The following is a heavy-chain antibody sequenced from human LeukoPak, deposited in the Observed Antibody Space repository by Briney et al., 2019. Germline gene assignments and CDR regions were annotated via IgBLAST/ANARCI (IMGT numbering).Heavy chain of an antibody. Sequence: GGSLRLSCAASGFIFSNYAMSWGREAPGKGLEWVSTISGSDDSTYYADSVRGRFTISRDNSKNTLYLQMNSLRAEDTAVYYCAKSRSGGGSCYNYWGQGTLVTVSS. V-gene: IGHV3-23*01. CDR2: ISGSDDST. CDR3: AKSRSGGGSCYNY. D-gene: IGHD2-15*01. J-gene: IGHJ4*02. CDR1: GFIFSNYA.